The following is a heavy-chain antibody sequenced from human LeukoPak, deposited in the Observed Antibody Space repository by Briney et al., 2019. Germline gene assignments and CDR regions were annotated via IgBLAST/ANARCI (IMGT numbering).Heavy chain of an antibody. CDR1: GFMFSRHW. Sequence: GGSLRLPCAASGFMFSRHWMNWVRQAPGKGLEWVANINQDGSEKYYVDSVKGRFTISRDNAKNSLYLQMNSLRAEDTAVYYCASSFYASGSYYEDYWGQGTLVTVSS. J-gene: IGHJ4*02. CDR3: ASSFYASGSYYEDY. D-gene: IGHD3-10*01. CDR2: INQDGSEK. V-gene: IGHV3-7*01.